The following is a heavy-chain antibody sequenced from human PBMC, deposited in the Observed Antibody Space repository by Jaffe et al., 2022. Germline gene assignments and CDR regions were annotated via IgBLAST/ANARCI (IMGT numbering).Heavy chain of an antibody. D-gene: IGHD3-22*01. CDR3: ARERRDSSGYDAFDI. CDR2: INPNSGGT. CDR1: GYTFTGYY. J-gene: IGHJ3*02. V-gene: IGHV1-2*02. Sequence: QVQLVQSGAEVKKPGASVKVSCKASGYTFTGYYMHWVRQAPGQGLEWMGWINPNSGGTNYAQKFQGRVTMTRDTSISTAYMELSRLRSDDTAVYYCARERRDSSGYDAFDIWGQGTMVTVSS.